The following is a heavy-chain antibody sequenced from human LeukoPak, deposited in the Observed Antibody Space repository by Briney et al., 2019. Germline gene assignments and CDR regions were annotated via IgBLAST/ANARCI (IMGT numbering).Heavy chain of an antibody. V-gene: IGHV3-21*01. CDR3: ARVRDDYGGDFDY. CDR1: GFTFSSYS. D-gene: IGHD4-23*01. Sequence: GGSLRLSCAASGFTFSSYSMNWVRQAPGKGLEWVSSISSSSSYIYYADSVKGRFTISRDNAKNSLYLQMNSPRAEDTAVYYCARVRDDYGGDFDYWGQGTLVTVSS. CDR2: ISSSSSYI. J-gene: IGHJ4*02.